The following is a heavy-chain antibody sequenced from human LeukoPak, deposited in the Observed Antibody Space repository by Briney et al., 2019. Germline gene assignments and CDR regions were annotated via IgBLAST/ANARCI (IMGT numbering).Heavy chain of an antibody. J-gene: IGHJ6*02. CDR1: GYTFTSYY. CDR3: ARERTRSLTIFGVVTEAYYYYGMDV. V-gene: IGHV1-46*01. Sequence: GASVKVSCKASGYTFTSYYMHWVRQAPGQGLEWMGIINPSGGSTSYAQKFQGRVTMTRDTSTSTVYMELSSLRSEDTAVYYCARERTRSLTIFGVVTEAYYYYGMDVWGQGTTVTVSS. D-gene: IGHD3-3*01. CDR2: INPSGGST.